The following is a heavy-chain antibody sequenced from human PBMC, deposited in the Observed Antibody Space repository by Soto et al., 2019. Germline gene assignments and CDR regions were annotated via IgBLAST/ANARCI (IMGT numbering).Heavy chain of an antibody. CDR1: GGSVSSGSYY. D-gene: IGHD6-13*01. J-gene: IGHJ6*02. CDR2: IYYSGST. V-gene: IGHV4-61*01. Sequence: SETLSLTCTVSGGSVSSGSYYWSWIRQPPGKGLEWIGYIYYSGSTNYNPSLKSRVTISVDTSKNQFSLKLSSVTAADTAVYYCARESESNSTLGMDVWGQGTTVTVSS. CDR3: ARESESNSTLGMDV.